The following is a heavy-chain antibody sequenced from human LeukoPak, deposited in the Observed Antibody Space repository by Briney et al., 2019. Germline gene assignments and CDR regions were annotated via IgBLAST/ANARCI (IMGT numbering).Heavy chain of an antibody. CDR2: INHSGST. D-gene: IGHD2-21*01. CDR1: GGSFSGYF. V-gene: IGHV4-34*01. Sequence: SETLSLTCAVDGGSFSGYFWSWIRQPPGKGLEWIGQINHSGSTNYNPSLKSRVTISVDTSKNQFSLKLSSVTAADTAVYYCARLKEFQKIFDYWGQGTLVTVSS. J-gene: IGHJ4*02. CDR3: ARLKEFQKIFDY.